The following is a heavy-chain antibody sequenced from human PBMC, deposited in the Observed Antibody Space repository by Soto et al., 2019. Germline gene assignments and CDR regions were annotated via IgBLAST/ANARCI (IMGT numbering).Heavy chain of an antibody. CDR3: ARGPNVLRFFEWLQNSFDP. CDR2: INHSGST. Sequence: SETLSLTCAVYGGSFSGYYWSWIRQPPGKGLEWIGEINHSGSTNYNPSLKGRVTISVDTSKNQFSLKLSSVTAADTAVYYCARGPNVLRFFEWLQNSFDPWGQGTLVTVSS. D-gene: IGHD3-3*01. CDR1: GGSFSGYY. J-gene: IGHJ5*02. V-gene: IGHV4-34*01.